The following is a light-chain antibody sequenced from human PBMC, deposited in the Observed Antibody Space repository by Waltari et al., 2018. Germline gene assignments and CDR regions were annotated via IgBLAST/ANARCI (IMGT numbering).Light chain of an antibody. V-gene: IGLV2-14*01. J-gene: IGLJ2*01. CDR3: AAYTSTNTVI. Sequence: QSALTQPASVSGSPGQSITISCPGTNSDIRYSNYVSWYQQYPGKAPKLMIFDVTRWPSGVSHRFSGSKSGNTASLTISGLQAEDEADYFCAAYTSTNTVIFGGGTKVTVL. CDR1: NSDIRYSNY. CDR2: DVT.